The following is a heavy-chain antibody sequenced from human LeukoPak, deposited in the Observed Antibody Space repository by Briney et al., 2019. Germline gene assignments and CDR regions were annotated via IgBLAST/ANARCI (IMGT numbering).Heavy chain of an antibody. D-gene: IGHD1-14*01. Sequence: TSETLSLTCTVSGGSFSNYYWSWIRQPAGKGLEWIGRIYTSGSTNYNPSVKSRVTMSVDTSNNQFSLKLTSVNAADTAVYYCARQPPQYYGMDVWGQGTTVTVSS. CDR2: IYTSGST. CDR3: ARQPPQYYGMDV. J-gene: IGHJ6*02. V-gene: IGHV4-4*07. CDR1: GGSFSNYY.